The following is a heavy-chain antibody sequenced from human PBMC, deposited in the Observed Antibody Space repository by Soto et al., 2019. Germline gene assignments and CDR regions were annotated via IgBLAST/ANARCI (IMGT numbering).Heavy chain of an antibody. D-gene: IGHD2-2*01. Sequence: EVQLLESGGGLIEPGGSLRLSCAASGFTFSSYAMSWVRQAAGKGLAWVSAISGSGGSTYYADSVRGRFTISRDNSKNTLYLQMNSLRAEDTAVYYCAKTRSPLVVAAEQYGMDVWGQGTTVTVSS. CDR3: AKTRSPLVVAAEQYGMDV. CDR1: GFTFSSYA. CDR2: ISGSGGST. J-gene: IGHJ6*02. V-gene: IGHV3-23*01.